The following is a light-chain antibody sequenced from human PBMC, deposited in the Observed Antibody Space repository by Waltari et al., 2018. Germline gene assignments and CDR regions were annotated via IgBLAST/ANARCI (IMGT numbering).Light chain of an antibody. V-gene: IGKV3-20*01. J-gene: IGKJ4*01. CDR3: QQYDGSVVT. Sequence: EIVLTQSPGTLSVSPGARVTVSCRANQTITGSWLTWYHQKPGQAPSLLIYGASSRVPGIPDRFSGSGSGTDFTLTISRLEPEDSAVYYCQQYDGSVVTFGGGTKVEIK. CDR1: QTITGSW. CDR2: GAS.